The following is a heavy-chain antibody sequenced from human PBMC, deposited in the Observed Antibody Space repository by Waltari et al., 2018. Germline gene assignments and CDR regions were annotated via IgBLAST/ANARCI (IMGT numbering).Heavy chain of an antibody. CDR3: ARASYCSSTSCYKGWFDP. CDR2: IYTSGST. CDR1: GGSISSYY. V-gene: IGHV4-4*07. Sequence: QVQLQESGPGLVKPSETLSLTCTVSGGSISSYYWSWIRQPAGKGLEWIGRIYTSGSTNHNPSLQGRVTMSVDQSKNQVPRKPGSVTAPNTAVYYCARASYCSSTSCYKGWFDPWGQGTLVTVSS. J-gene: IGHJ5*02. D-gene: IGHD2-2*02.